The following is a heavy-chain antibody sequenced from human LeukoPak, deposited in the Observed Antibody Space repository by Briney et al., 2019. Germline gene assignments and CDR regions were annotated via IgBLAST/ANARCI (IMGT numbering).Heavy chain of an antibody. J-gene: IGHJ6*03. Sequence: GGSLRLSCVGSGLTFRDYAMNWVRQAPGKGLEWVSSISTSSYYIYYANSLKGRFTISRDDAKHSLYMQMNSLRAEDTAVYYCARAHDFWSGYWDSYYRDVWGKGTTVTVSS. CDR2: ISTSSYYI. V-gene: IGHV3-21*01. D-gene: IGHD3-3*01. CDR3: ARAHDFWSGYWDSYYRDV. CDR1: GLTFRDYA.